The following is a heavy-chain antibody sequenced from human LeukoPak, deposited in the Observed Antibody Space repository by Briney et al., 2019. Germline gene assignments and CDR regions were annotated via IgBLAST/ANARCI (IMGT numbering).Heavy chain of an antibody. V-gene: IGHV4-59*01. CDR1: GGSISSYY. D-gene: IGHD2-15*01. Sequence: SETLSLTCTVSGGSISSYYWSWIRQPPGKGLEWIGYIYYSGSTNYNPSLKRRVTISVDTSKNQFSLKLTSVTAADTAVYYCAREGYSSRPGAFDIWGQGTMVTVSS. J-gene: IGHJ3*02. CDR3: AREGYSSRPGAFDI. CDR2: IYYSGST.